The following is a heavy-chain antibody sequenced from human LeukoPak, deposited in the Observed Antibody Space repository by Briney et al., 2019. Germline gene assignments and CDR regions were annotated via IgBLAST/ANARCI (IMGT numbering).Heavy chain of an antibody. CDR2: IKKDGSER. CDR3: ARDLAGPPQEAFDI. CDR1: GFTFSSYW. V-gene: IGHV3-7*01. J-gene: IGHJ3*02. Sequence: PGGSLRLPCAASGFTFSSYWMNWVRQAPGKGLEWVATIKKDGSERYYVDSVKGRFTISRDNTKKSLYLQMNTLRAEDTAVYYCARDLAGPPQEAFDIWGQGTMVTVSS.